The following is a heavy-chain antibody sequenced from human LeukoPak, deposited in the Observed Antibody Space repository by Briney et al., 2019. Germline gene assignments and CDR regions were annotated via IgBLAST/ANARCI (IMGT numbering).Heavy chain of an antibody. CDR2: IYYSGST. D-gene: IGHD6-19*01. CDR3: ARAPGWLYYYGMDV. CDR1: GGSIGSYY. J-gene: IGHJ6*02. V-gene: IGHV4-59*01. Sequence: SETLSLTCTVSGGSIGSYYWSWIRQPPGKGLEWIGYIYYSGSTNYNPSLKSRVTISVDTSKNQFSLKLSSVTAADTAVYYCARAPGWLYYYGMDVWGQGTTVTVSS.